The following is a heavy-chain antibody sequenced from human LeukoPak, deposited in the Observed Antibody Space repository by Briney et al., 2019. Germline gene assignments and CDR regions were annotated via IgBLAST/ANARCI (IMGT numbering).Heavy chain of an antibody. V-gene: IGHV3-64*02. CDR3: ARGSRAYYYYGMDV. CDR2: ISSNGGST. J-gene: IGHJ6*02. CDR1: GFTFSNYA. Sequence: GGSLRLSCAASGFTFSNYAMHWVRQAPGEGLEYVSAISSNGGSTYYADSVKGRFTISRDNSKNTLFLQMGSLRVEDMAVYYCARGSRAYYYYGMDVWGQGTTVTVSS.